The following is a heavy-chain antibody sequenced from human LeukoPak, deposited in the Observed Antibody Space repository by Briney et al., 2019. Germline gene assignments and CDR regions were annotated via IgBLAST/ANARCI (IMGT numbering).Heavy chain of an antibody. Sequence: PGRSLRLSCAASGFTFSSYGMHWVRQAPGKGLEWVAVISSDGNTKNYADSMKGQFTISRDNSKNTLFLQMNSLRAEDTAVYYCATLGYGGVPFDYWGQGTLVTVSS. D-gene: IGHD3-16*01. V-gene: IGHV3-30*03. CDR3: ATLGYGGVPFDY. CDR2: ISSDGNTK. CDR1: GFTFSSYG. J-gene: IGHJ4*02.